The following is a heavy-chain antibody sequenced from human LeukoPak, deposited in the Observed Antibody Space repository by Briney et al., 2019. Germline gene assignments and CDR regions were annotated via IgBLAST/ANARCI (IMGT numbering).Heavy chain of an antibody. Sequence: PSETLSLTCTVSGGSISSCYWSWIRQPPGKGLEWIGYVYYSGSTNYNPSLKSRVTISVDTSKNQFSLKLTSVTAADTAVYYCARGDSGSFSQFDCWGQGTLVTVSS. CDR2: VYYSGST. J-gene: IGHJ4*02. CDR1: GGSISSCY. D-gene: IGHD1-26*01. V-gene: IGHV4-59*01. CDR3: ARGDSGSFSQFDC.